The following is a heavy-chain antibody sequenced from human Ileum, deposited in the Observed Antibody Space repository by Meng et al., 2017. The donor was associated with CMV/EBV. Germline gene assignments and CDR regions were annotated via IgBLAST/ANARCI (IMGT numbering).Heavy chain of an antibody. Sequence: GESLKISCAASGFTFSSYAMSWVRQAPGKGLEWVSVIYSGGSAYYADSVKGRFTISRDNSKNTLYLQMNSLRAEDTAVYYCAKDPEYQLLWGGYFDYWGQGTLVTVSS. CDR1: GFTFSSYA. J-gene: IGHJ4*02. D-gene: IGHD2-2*01. V-gene: IGHV3-66*02. CDR3: AKDPEYQLLWGGYFDY. CDR2: IYSGGSA.